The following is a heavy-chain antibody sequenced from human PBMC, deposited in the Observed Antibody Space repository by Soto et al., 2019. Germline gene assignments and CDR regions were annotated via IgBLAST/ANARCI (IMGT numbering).Heavy chain of an antibody. CDR2: IYHSGNT. Sequence: SETLSLTCTVSGGSISSSSYYWGWIRQPPGKGLEWIGSIYHSGNTNYNPSLKSRVSMSVDRSKNQFSLKVTSVTAADTALYYCARLSASSKLRGVVINWGQGTLVTVSS. D-gene: IGHD3-10*01. CDR3: ARLSASSKLRGVVIN. J-gene: IGHJ4*02. V-gene: IGHV4-39*07. CDR1: GGSISSSSYY.